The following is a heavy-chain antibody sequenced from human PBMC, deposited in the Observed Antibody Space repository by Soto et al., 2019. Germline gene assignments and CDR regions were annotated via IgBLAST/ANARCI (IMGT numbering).Heavy chain of an antibody. V-gene: IGHV1-18*01. CDR2: ISAYNVNT. Sequence: QVQLVQSGAEVKKPGASVKVSCKASGYTFTSYGISWVRQAPGQGLEWMGWISAYNVNTKYAQKLQGRVTMTTDTATSTAYMELRSLRSDDTAVYYCAREGCSGGSCPYYYYYGMDVWGQGTTVTVSS. CDR3: AREGCSGGSCPYYYYYGMDV. D-gene: IGHD2-15*01. J-gene: IGHJ6*02. CDR1: GYTFTSYG.